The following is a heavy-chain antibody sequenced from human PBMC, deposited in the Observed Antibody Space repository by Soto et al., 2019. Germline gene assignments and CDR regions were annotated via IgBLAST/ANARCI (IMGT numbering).Heavy chain of an antibody. D-gene: IGHD3-10*01. J-gene: IGHJ4*02. Sequence: EVQMLESGGGLVQPGKSLRLSCVTSGFTFSRFAMSLVRQAPGKGLEWVSAISNSGGDTYYADSVKGRSTISRDNAKNALFLQMSSLRAEDTALYYCSSSSPASDYWGQGTLVTVSS. CDR3: SSSSPASDY. CDR1: GFTFSRFA. V-gene: IGHV3-23*01. CDR2: ISNSGGDT.